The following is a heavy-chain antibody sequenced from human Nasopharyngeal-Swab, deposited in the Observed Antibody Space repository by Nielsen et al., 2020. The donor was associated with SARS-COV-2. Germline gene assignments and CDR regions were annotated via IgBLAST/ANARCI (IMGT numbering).Heavy chain of an antibody. CDR1: GGSISSGSYY. CDR3: ARDGATDDY. V-gene: IGHV4-61*02. Sequence: SETLSLTCTVSGGSISSGSYYWSWIRQPPGKGLEWIGRIYTSGSTNYNPSLKSRVTISVDTSKNQFSLKLSSVTAADTAVYYCARDGATDDYWGQGTLVTVSS. CDR2: IYTSGST. J-gene: IGHJ4*02. D-gene: IGHD4/OR15-4a*01.